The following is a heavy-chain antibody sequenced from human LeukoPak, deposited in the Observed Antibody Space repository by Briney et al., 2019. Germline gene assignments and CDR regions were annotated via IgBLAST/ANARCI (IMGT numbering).Heavy chain of an antibody. Sequence: GGSLRLSCAASGFTFSGYAMSWVRQAPEEGLEWVSAISGSGDSTYYADSVKGRFTISRDNSKNTLYLQMNSLRAEDTAVYYCAKGLGNSYYYMDVWGKGTTVTVSS. CDR1: GFTFSGYA. J-gene: IGHJ6*03. CDR3: AKGLGNSYYYMDV. D-gene: IGHD2/OR15-2a*01. CDR2: ISGSGDST. V-gene: IGHV3-23*01.